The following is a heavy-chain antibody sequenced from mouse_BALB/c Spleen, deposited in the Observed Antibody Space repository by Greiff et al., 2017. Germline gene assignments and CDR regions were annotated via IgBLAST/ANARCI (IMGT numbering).Heavy chain of an antibody. V-gene: IGHV1-54*01. J-gene: IGHJ3*01. D-gene: IGHD2-2*01. CDR1: GYAFTNYL. CDR3: ARGGGYDGGFAY. Sequence: VQLQQSGAELVRPGTSVKVSCKASGYAFTNYLIEWVKQRPGQGLEWIGVINPGSGGTNYNEKFKGKATLTADKSSSTAYMQLSSLTSDDSAVYFCARGGGYDGGFAYWGQGTLVTVSA. CDR2: INPGSGGT.